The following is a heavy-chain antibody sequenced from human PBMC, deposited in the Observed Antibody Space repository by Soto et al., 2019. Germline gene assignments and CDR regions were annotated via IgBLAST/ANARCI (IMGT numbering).Heavy chain of an antibody. V-gene: IGHV4-30-4*01. D-gene: IGHD7-27*01. CDR3: ARGPSGDKVDS. Sequence: QVQLQESGPGLVKPSQTLSLTCTVSGGSISTFNYWWSWIRQSPDMGLEWIGHIYNGGITYNNPSLESRVTMSVNTSKNQLSLTLSTVSAADTAVYYCARGPSGDKVDSWGQGTLVTVSS. CDR2: IYNGGIT. CDR1: GGSISTFNYW. J-gene: IGHJ4*02.